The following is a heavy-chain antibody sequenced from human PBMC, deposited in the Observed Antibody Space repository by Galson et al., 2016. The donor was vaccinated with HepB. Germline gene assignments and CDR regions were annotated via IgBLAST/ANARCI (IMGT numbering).Heavy chain of an antibody. Sequence: SVKVSCKASGYTFTSYGITWVRQAPGQGLEWMGWISAYDGNTNYTQKLQGRVTLTTDTSTSTAYMELRSLRSDDTAVYYCARTDHLSGGRGVIIGDFDIWGQGTMVTVSS. CDR1: GYTFTSYG. CDR2: ISAYDGNT. CDR3: ARTDHLSGGRGVIIGDFDI. V-gene: IGHV1-18*01. D-gene: IGHD3-10*01. J-gene: IGHJ3*02.